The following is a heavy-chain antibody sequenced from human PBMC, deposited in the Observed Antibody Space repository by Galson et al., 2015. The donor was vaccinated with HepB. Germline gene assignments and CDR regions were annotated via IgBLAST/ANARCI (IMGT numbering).Heavy chain of an antibody. J-gene: IGHJ6*02. V-gene: IGHV3-23*01. CDR2: ISGSGGST. CDR1: GFTFSSYA. Sequence: SLRLSCAAYGFTFSSYAMSWVRQAPGKGLEWVSAISGSGGSTYYADSVKGRFTISRDNSKNTLYLQMNSLRAEDTAVYYCAKDARGSSSENLYYYYGMDVWGQGTTVTVSS. D-gene: IGHD6-6*01. CDR3: AKDARGSSSENLYYYYGMDV.